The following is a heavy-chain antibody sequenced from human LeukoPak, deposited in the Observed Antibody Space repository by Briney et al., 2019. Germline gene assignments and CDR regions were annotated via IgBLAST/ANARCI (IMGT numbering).Heavy chain of an antibody. Sequence: SVKVSCKASGFTFTSSAMQWVRQARGQRLEWIGWIVVGSGNTNYAQKFQERVTITRNMSTSTAYMELSSLRSEDTAVYYCAARPTYYYDRSGSYPEYYFDYWAQGTLVTVS. J-gene: IGHJ4*02. CDR2: IVVGSGNT. V-gene: IGHV1-58*02. CDR3: AARPTYYYDRSGSYPEYYFDY. CDR1: GFTFTSSA. D-gene: IGHD3-22*01.